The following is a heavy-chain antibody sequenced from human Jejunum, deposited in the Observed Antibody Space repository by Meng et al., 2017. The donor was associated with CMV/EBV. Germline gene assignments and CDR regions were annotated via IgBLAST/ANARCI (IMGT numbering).Heavy chain of an antibody. CDR3: ARDNDFINYY. CDR1: GFNFGGYS. D-gene: IGHD4-11*01. J-gene: IGHJ4*02. Sequence: SCAASGFNFGGYSMSWVRQAPGKGLEWVASITNTGSRIYYGDSVKDRFTISRDNAENSLYLQMNSLRPEDTAVYYCARDNDFINYYWGQGTLVTVSS. CDR2: ITNTGSRI. V-gene: IGHV3-21*01.